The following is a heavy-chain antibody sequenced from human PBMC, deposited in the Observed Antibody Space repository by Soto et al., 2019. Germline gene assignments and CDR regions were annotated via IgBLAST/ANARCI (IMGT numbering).Heavy chain of an antibody. CDR2: VICSSGST. J-gene: IGHJ3*02. Sequence: GGSLRLSCAASGFMFRSYSMNWVRQAPGKGLEWVSSVICSSGSTYYADSVKDRFTISRDNSKNTLYLQMNSLRAEDTAVYYCAKVALGGYYDSSGYRGAFDIWGQGTMVTVSS. D-gene: IGHD3-22*01. CDR3: AKVALGGYYDSSGYRGAFDI. V-gene: IGHV3-23*01. CDR1: GFMFRSYS.